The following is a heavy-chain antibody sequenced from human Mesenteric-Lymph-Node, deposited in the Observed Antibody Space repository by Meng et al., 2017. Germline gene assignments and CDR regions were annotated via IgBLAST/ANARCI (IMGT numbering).Heavy chain of an antibody. CDR3: ARAVSSGYLYYFDY. Sequence: VLIARERKSPGASGKVSSNASGYTFLGYYMHWVRQAPGQGLEWMGRINPNSGGTNYAQKFQGRVTMTRDTSISTAYMELSRLRSDDTAVYYCARAVSSGYLYYFDYWGQGTLVTVSS. D-gene: IGHD3-22*01. CDR2: INPNSGGT. V-gene: IGHV1-2*06. J-gene: IGHJ4*02. CDR1: GYTFLGYY.